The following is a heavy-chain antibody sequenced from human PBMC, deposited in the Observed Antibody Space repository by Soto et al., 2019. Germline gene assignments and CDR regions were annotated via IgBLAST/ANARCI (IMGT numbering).Heavy chain of an antibody. CDR3: ARGGASSKWFAP. J-gene: IGHJ5*02. V-gene: IGHV4-31*02. D-gene: IGHD2-15*01. CDR2: IGYSGAT. Sequence: TLSLTSTVSGGTITSGGSFWRWTRQHPGKGPEWIAFIGYSGATSYNPSLASRVTISADTYKSQFSLNLRSVTAADTAVYYCARGGASSKWFAPWGQGTLVT. CDR1: GGTITSGGSF.